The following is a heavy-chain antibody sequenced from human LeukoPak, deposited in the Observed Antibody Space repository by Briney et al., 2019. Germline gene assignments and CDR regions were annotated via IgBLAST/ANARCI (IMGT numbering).Heavy chain of an antibody. Sequence: GASVKVSCKASGYTFTGYYMHWVRQAPGQGLEWMGWINPNSGGTNYAQKFQGRVTMTRDTSISTAYMELSRLRSDDTAVYYCASSIAARRGYYFDYWGQGTLVTVSS. D-gene: IGHD6-6*01. CDR1: GYTFTGYY. CDR2: INPNSGGT. CDR3: ASSIAARRGYYFDY. V-gene: IGHV1-2*02. J-gene: IGHJ4*02.